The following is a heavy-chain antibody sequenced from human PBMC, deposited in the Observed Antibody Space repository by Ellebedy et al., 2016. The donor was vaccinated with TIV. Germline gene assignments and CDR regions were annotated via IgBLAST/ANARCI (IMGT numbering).Heavy chain of an antibody. Sequence: GESLNISCAASGFTFSHAWMSWVRQVPGKGLEWVGRIKSKSEGGTTDYAAPVKGRFTISSNDSKNTLFLQMNSLKTEDTAVYYCTTGSITMVRGVIDDWGQGTLVTVSS. CDR2: IKSKSEGGTT. V-gene: IGHV3-15*01. CDR1: GFTFSHAW. J-gene: IGHJ4*02. CDR3: TTGSITMVRGVIDD. D-gene: IGHD3-10*01.